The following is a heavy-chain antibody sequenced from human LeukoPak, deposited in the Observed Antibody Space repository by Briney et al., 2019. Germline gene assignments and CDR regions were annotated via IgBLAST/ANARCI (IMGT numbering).Heavy chain of an antibody. D-gene: IGHD6-6*01. V-gene: IGHV4-61*02. CDR2: IYTSGST. CDR1: GGSISSGSDY. Sequence: SETLSLTCTVSGGSISSGSDYWSWIRQPAGKGLEWIGRIYTSGSTNYNPSLKSRVTISVDTSKNQFSLKLSSVTAADTAVYYCAREEGYSSSSLWFDPWGQGTLVTVSS. J-gene: IGHJ5*02. CDR3: AREEGYSSSSLWFDP.